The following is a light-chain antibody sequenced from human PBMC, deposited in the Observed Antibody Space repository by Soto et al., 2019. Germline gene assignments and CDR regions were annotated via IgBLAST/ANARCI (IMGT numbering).Light chain of an antibody. J-gene: IGKJ3*01. CDR2: DAS. V-gene: IGKV3-11*01. CDR1: QSVSSY. CDR3: QQRSNWPPLFT. Sequence: EIVLTQSPATLSLSPGERATLSCRASQSVSSYLAWYQQKPGQAPRLLIYDASNRATGIPARFSGSVSGTDFTLNISSLEPEDFAVYYCQQRSNWPPLFTFGPGTKVDIK.